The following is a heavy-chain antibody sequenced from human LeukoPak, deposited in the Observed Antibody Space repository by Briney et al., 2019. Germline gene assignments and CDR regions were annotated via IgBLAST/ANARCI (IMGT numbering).Heavy chain of an antibody. J-gene: IGHJ4*02. CDR2: INAGNGNT. CDR1: GYTFTSYA. Sequence: ASVKVCCKASGYTFTSYAMHWVRQAPGQRLERMGWINAGNGNTKYSQKFQGRVTITRDTSASTAYMELSSLRSEDTAVYYCARDISLWFGEFDYWGQGTLVTVSS. D-gene: IGHD3-10*01. CDR3: ARDISLWFGEFDY. V-gene: IGHV1-3*01.